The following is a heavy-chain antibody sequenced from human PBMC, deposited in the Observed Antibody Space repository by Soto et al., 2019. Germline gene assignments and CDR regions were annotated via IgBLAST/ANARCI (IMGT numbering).Heavy chain of an antibody. CDR1: GFSLSTSEVG. CDR3: VNHSGGGDCYRGPFDY. V-gene: IGHV2-5*02. CDR2: IYWDDDK. J-gene: IGHJ4*02. Sequence: QNTLKESGPTLVKPTQTLTLTCTLSGFSLSTSEVGVGWIRQPPGKALEWLALIYWDDDKRYSPSLKTRLIITKDSSKNQVVLTMSNMGPVATATDYFVNHSGGGDCYRGPFDYWGQGTQVTVSS. D-gene: IGHD2-21*02.